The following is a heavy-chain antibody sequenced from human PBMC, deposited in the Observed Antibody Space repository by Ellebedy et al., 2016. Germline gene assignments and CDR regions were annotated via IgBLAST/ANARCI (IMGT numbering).Heavy chain of an antibody. D-gene: IGHD1-26*01. CDR1: GGSISSYY. CDR2: IYYSGST. Sequence: SETLSLTCTVSGGSISSYYWSWIRQPPGKGLEWIGYIYYSGSTYYNPSLKSRVTISVDTSKNQFSLKLSSVTAADTAVYYCARVWSFYFDYWGQGTLVTVSS. J-gene: IGHJ4*02. CDR3: ARVWSFYFDY. V-gene: IGHV4-59*12.